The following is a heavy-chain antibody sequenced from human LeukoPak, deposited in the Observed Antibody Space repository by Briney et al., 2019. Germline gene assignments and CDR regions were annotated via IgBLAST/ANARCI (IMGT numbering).Heavy chain of an antibody. V-gene: IGHV3-30*18. CDR1: GFTFSSYG. CDR3: AKVAAAGTLLDY. D-gene: IGHD6-13*01. CDR2: ISYDGSNK. Sequence: GGSLRLSCAASGFTFSSYGMHWVRQAPGKGLEWVAVISYDGSNKYYADSVKGRFTISRDNSKNTLYLQMNSLRAEDTAVYYCAKVAAAGTLLDYWGQGTLVTVSS. J-gene: IGHJ4*02.